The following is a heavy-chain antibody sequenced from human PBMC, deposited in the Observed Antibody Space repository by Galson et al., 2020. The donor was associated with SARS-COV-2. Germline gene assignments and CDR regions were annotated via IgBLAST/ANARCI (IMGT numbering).Heavy chain of an antibody. CDR1: GYTFTGYY. D-gene: IGHD3-10*01. CDR2: INPNSGGT. CDR3: ARNPRTPLWFGGDGSRYYYGMDV. Sequence: ASVKVSCKASGYTFTGYYMHWVRQAPGQGLEWMGWINPNSGGTNYAQKFQGRVTMTRDTSISTAYMELSRLRSDDTTVYYCARNPRTPLWFGGDGSRYYYGMDVWGQGTTVTVSS. V-gene: IGHV1-2*02. J-gene: IGHJ6*02.